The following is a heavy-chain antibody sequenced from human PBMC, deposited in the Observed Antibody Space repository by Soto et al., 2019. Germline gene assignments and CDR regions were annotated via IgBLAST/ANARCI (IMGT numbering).Heavy chain of an antibody. CDR2: ISYDGSDI. CDR3: ARDQGRTVTRGDWFDP. V-gene: IGHV3-30-3*01. CDR1: GFMFSAYA. J-gene: IGHJ5*02. D-gene: IGHD6-19*01. Sequence: PGGSLRLSCAASGFMFSAYAMHWVRQAPGKGLEWVAVISYDGSDIYYGDSGKGRFTISRDNSRNTLCLEMNSLQTEDTAVFYCARDQGRTVTRGDWFDPWGQGTLVTVSS.